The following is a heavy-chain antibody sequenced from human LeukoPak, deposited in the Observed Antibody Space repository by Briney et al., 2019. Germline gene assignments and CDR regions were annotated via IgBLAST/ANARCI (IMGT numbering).Heavy chain of an antibody. D-gene: IGHD6-19*01. CDR1: GGSISSRSYY. V-gene: IGHV4-39*07. CDR2: ISYSAST. Sequence: KPSETLSLTCSVSGGSISSRSYYWGWIRHPPGKGLEWIGSISYSASTYYNPSLKSRVTISVDTSKNQFSLKLSPVTAADTAVYYCARGLGWAGEGDAFDIWGQGTMVTVSS. J-gene: IGHJ3*02. CDR3: ARGLGWAGEGDAFDI.